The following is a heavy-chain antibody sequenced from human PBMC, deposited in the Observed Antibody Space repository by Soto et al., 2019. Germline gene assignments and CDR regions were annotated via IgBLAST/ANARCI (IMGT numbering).Heavy chain of an antibody. Sequence: QITLKESGLTLVKPTQTLTLTCTFSGFSLSTSGVGVGWIRQPPGKALEWLALIYWDDDKRYSPSLKSRLTIPKDTTKNHVVITMTNMDSVDTATYYCEHSVLRYFDWLLSEGAFDIWGQGTMVTVSS. J-gene: IGHJ3*02. D-gene: IGHD3-9*01. CDR3: EHSVLRYFDWLLSEGAFDI. CDR2: IYWDDDK. CDR1: GFSLSTSGVG. V-gene: IGHV2-5*02.